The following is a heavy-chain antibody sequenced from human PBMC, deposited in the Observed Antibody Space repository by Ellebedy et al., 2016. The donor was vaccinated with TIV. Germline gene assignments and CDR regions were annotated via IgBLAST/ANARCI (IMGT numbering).Heavy chain of an antibody. CDR3: ARDLNSAGDY. Sequence: GESLKISCAASGFTFSSYWMHWFRQAPGKGLVWVSRIKRDGSITEYADSVKGRFTISRENTKNPLYLQMNSLSAEDTGVYYCARDLNSAGDYWGQGNLLTVSS. D-gene: IGHD1-26*01. CDR1: GFTFSSYW. CDR2: IKRDGSIT. V-gene: IGHV3-74*03. J-gene: IGHJ4*02.